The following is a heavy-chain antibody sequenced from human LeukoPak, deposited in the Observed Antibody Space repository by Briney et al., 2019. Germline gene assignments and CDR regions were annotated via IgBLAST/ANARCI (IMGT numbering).Heavy chain of an antibody. CDR3: ARGGFFGSGSLFDS. D-gene: IGHD3-10*01. CDR2: IYYSGFT. CDR1: GVSISSGDYC. V-gene: IGHV4-31*03. Sequence: SETLSLTCTVSGVSISSGDYCWSWIRQRPGKGLEWIGYIYYSGFTFYSPSLKTRFFISLDTSENQVSLKVNSVTAADTAVYYCARGGFFGSGSLFDSWGQGTLVTVSS. J-gene: IGHJ4*02.